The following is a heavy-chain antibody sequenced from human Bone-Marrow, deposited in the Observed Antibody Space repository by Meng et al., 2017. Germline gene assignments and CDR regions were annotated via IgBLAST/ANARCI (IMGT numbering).Heavy chain of an antibody. D-gene: IGHD5-18*01. CDR1: GFTFSSYA. CDR3: ARELDRGYSYAIDC. CDR2: ISYDGSNK. J-gene: IGHJ4*02. Sequence: GESLKISCAASGFTFSSYAMHWVRQAPGKGLEWVAVISYDGSNKYYADSVKGRFTISRDNSKNTLYLQMNNLRAEDTAVYYCARELDRGYSYAIDCWGEGTLVTVSS. V-gene: IGHV3-30*04.